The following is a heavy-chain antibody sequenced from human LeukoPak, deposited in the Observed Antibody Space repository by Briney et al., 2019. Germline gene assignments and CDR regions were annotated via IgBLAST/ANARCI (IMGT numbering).Heavy chain of an antibody. J-gene: IGHJ1*01. Sequence: GGSLRLSCAASGFTFSSYWMSWVRQAPGKGLEWVANIKQDGSEKYYVDSVKGRFTISRDNAKNSLYLQMNSLRAEDTAVYYCARSGGKTYYYDSSGRPNAEYFQHWGQGTLVTVSS. CDR3: ARSGGKTYYYDSSGRPNAEYFQH. CDR1: GFTFSSYW. D-gene: IGHD3-22*01. V-gene: IGHV3-7*01. CDR2: IKQDGSEK.